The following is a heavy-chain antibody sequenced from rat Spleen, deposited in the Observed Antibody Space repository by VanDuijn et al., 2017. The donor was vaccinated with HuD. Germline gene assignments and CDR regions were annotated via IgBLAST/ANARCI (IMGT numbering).Heavy chain of an antibody. V-gene: IGHV5-29*01. Sequence: EVQVVESGGGLVQPGRSLKLSCAASGFTFSNYGMAWVRQTPTKGLEWVAAISYDGGSIYYRDSVKGRFTISIENAKSTLYLQMDSLRSEDTATYYCARQWDYWGQGVMVTVSS. J-gene: IGHJ2*01. CDR2: ISYDGGSI. CDR3: ARQWDY. CDR1: GFTFSNYG.